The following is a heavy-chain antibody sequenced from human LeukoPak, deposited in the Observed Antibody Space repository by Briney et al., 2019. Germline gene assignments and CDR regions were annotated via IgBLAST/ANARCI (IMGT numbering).Heavy chain of an antibody. J-gene: IGHJ6*02. V-gene: IGHV4-4*07. CDR3: AKVYHDRHGWYGMDV. CDR1: GGSISGSS. D-gene: IGHD2-2*03. Sequence: SETLSLTCTVSGGSISGSSWSWIRQPAGKGLEWIGRIYSGGTTNYNPSLKSRVIMSVDTSNNRFSLKLSSVTAADTAVYYCAKVYHDRHGWYGMDVWGQGTTVTVAS. CDR2: IYSGGTT.